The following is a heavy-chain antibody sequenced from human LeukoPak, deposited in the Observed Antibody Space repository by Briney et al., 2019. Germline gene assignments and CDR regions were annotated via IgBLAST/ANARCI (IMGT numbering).Heavy chain of an antibody. Sequence: SVKVSCKASGGTFSSYAISWVRQAPGQGLEWMGRIIPILGIANYAQKFQGRVTMTRDTSISTAYMELSRLRSDDTAAYYCARAASSWYRDAFDIWGQGTMVTVSS. D-gene: IGHD6-13*01. CDR3: ARAASSWYRDAFDI. J-gene: IGHJ3*02. V-gene: IGHV1-69*04. CDR2: IIPILGIA. CDR1: GGTFSSYA.